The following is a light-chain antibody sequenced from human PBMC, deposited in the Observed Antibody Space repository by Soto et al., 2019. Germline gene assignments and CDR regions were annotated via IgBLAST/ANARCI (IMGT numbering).Light chain of an antibody. CDR1: QNISSY. J-gene: IGKJ5*01. CDR2: DVS. Sequence: IVLAHSPATLSLSPGERATLSCRASQNISSYLIWYQQKPGQAPRLLMYDVSNRATGIPARFSGSGSGTDFTLTISRLEPEDFAVYYCQHYVSPPITFGQGTRLEIK. V-gene: IGKV3-11*01. CDR3: QHYVSPPIT.